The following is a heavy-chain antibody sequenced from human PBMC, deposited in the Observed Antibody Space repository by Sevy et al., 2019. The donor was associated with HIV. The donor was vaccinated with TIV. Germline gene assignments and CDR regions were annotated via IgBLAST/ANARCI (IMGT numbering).Heavy chain of an antibody. Sequence: SETLSLTCTVSGGSISSSNYDWGWIRQPQGKGLEWIGSIYYSGNTYYNPSLKSRVTISVDTSKNQFSLKVSSVTAADTAVFYCASLSWYSSGWFWFDPWGHGTLVTVSS. V-gene: IGHV4-39*01. CDR1: GGSISSSNYD. J-gene: IGHJ5*02. CDR2: IYYSGNT. CDR3: ASLSWYSSGWFWFDP. D-gene: IGHD6-19*01.